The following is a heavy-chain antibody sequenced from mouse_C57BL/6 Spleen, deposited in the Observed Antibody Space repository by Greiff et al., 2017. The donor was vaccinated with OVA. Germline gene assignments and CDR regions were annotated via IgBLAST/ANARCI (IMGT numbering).Heavy chain of an antibody. D-gene: IGHD2-10*02. CDR2: IDPSDSET. Sequence: QVQLQQSGAELVRPGSSVKLSCKASGYTFTSYWMHWVKQRPIQGLEWIGNIDPSDSETHYNQKFKDKATLTVDKSSSTAYMQLSSLTSEDSAVYYCARGYGNYFAYWGQGTLVTVSA. CDR3: ARGYGNYFAY. CDR1: GYTFTSYW. V-gene: IGHV1-52*01. J-gene: IGHJ3*01.